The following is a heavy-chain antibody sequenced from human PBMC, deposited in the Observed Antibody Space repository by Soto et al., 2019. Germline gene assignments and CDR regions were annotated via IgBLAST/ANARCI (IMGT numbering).Heavy chain of an antibody. V-gene: IGHV3-21*06. Sequence: SCAASGFTFTRYSMNWVRQAPGKGLEWVSSISSTINYIYYGDSMKGRFTISRDNAKNSLYLEMNSLRAEDTAVYYCARESEDLTSNFDYWGQGTLVTVSS. CDR2: ISSTINYI. CDR1: GFTFTRYS. CDR3: ARESEDLTSNFDY. J-gene: IGHJ4*02.